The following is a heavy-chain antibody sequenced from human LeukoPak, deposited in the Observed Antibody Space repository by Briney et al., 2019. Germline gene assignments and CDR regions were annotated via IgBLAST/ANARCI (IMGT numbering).Heavy chain of an antibody. CDR1: GYTFTSYG. Sequence: ASVKVSCKASGYTFTSYGISWVRQAPGQGLEWMGWISAYNCNTNYAQKLQGRVTMTTDTSTSTAYMELRSLRSDDTAVYYCARAPLDIVATILDYYYYYMDVWGKGTTVTVSS. CDR2: ISAYNCNT. D-gene: IGHD5-12*01. CDR3: ARAPLDIVATILDYYYYYMDV. V-gene: IGHV1-18*01. J-gene: IGHJ6*03.